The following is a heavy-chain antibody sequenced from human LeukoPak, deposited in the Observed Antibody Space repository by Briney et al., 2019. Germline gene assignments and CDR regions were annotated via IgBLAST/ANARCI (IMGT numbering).Heavy chain of an antibody. V-gene: IGHV3-33*01. Sequence: GGSLRLSCAASGFTFSSYGMHWVRQAPGKGLEWVAVIWYDGSNKYYADSVKGRFTISRDNSKNTLYLQMNSLRAEDTAVYYCAREEYDSSGYSLFDYWGQGTLVTVSS. J-gene: IGHJ4*02. D-gene: IGHD3-22*01. CDR3: AREEYDSSGYSLFDY. CDR1: GFTFSSYG. CDR2: IWYDGSNK.